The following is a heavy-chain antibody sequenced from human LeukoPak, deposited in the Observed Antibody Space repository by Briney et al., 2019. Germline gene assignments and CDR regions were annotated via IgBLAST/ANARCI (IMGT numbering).Heavy chain of an antibody. CDR1: GGPISSYY. CDR2: MYYSGTI. V-gene: IGHV4-59*01. Sequence: PSQTLSLTCTVSGGPISSYYWSWIRQPPGKGLEWIGYMYYSGTINYNPSLKSRVTISVDTSKNQFSLKLSSVTAADTAMYYCARAWATDYFDYWGREPWSPSPQ. CDR3: ARAWATDYFDY. J-gene: IGHJ4*02.